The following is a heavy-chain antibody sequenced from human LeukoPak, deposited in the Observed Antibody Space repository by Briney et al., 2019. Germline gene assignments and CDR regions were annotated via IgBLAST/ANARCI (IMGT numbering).Heavy chain of an antibody. V-gene: IGHV1-8*03. J-gene: IGHJ3*02. CDR3: ARGPYYDFWSGYSHDAFDI. D-gene: IGHD3-3*01. Sequence: ASVKVSCKASGYTFTSYDINWVRQATGQGLEWMGWMNPNSGNTGYAQKFQGRVTITRNTSISTAYMELSSLRSEDTAVYYCARGPYYDFWSGYSHDAFDIWGQGTMVTVSS. CDR2: MNPNSGNT. CDR1: GYTFTSYD.